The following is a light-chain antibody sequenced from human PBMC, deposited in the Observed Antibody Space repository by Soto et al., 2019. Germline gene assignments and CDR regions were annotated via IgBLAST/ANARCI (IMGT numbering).Light chain of an antibody. J-gene: IGKJ1*01. CDR1: QSVSSSY. CDR3: QQYGSSPQT. CDR2: GAS. Sequence: EIVLTQSPGTLSLSPGERATLSCRASQSVSSSYLAWYQQKPGQAPGLLIYGASSRATGIPDRFSGSGSGTDFTFTISRLEPEDFAVYYCQQYGSSPQTFGQGTKVDIK. V-gene: IGKV3-20*01.